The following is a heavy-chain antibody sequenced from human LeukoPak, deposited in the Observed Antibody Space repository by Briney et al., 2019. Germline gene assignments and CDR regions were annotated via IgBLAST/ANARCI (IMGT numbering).Heavy chain of an antibody. D-gene: IGHD4-11*01. CDR3: ARDPYYSNHLDF. CDR1: GYTFSDDS. Sequence: GGSLRLSCVTSGYTFSDDSMNWVRQAPGSGLEWIAYISPASSTLKYADSVKGRFTISRDNAMRSLYLQMKSLRAEDTAVYYCARDPYYSNHLDFLGQGTLVTVSS. V-gene: IGHV3-48*01. J-gene: IGHJ4*02. CDR2: ISPASSTL.